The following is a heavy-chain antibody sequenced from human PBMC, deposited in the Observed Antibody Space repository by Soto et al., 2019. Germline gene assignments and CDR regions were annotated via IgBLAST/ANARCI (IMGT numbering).Heavy chain of an antibody. D-gene: IGHD6-19*01. V-gene: IGHV3-7*05. Sequence: DVQLVESGGGLVQPGGSLRLSCAASGFTFSPYWMSWVRQAPGKGLEWVAIIKDDGGDELYLEAVRGRFTISRDNAKKSLYLAIDSLRVEDTAVYYCAGGSGWISDSWGQGPLVTVSS. CDR3: AGGSGWISDS. CDR1: GFTFSPYW. J-gene: IGHJ4*02. CDR2: IKDDGGDE.